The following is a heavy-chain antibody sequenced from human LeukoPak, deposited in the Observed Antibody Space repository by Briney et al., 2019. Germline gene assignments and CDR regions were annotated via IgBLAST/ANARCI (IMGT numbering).Heavy chain of an antibody. D-gene: IGHD3-9*01. CDR3: ARSPHILTGENFDY. V-gene: IGHV1-2*02. J-gene: IGHJ4*02. CDR1: GYTFTGYY. Sequence: ASVKVSCKASGYTFTGYYMHWVRQAPGQGLEWMGWINPNHGDTNYAQKFQDRVSTTRDTSISTAYMHLSRLRSADTAVYYCARSPHILTGENFDYWGQGTLLTVSS. CDR2: INPNHGDT.